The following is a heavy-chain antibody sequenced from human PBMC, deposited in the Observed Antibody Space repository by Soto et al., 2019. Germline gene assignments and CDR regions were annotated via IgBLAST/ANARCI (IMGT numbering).Heavy chain of an antibody. CDR2: IYYSGST. CDR1: GGSISSYY. D-gene: IGHD5-12*01. J-gene: IGHJ4*02. Sequence: PSETLSLTCTVSGGSISSYYWSWIRQPPGKGLEWIGYIYYSGSTNYNPSLKSRVTISVGTSKNQFSLKLSSVTAADTAVYYCARGSGYEYYFDYWGQGTLVTVSS. CDR3: ARGSGYEYYFDY. V-gene: IGHV4-59*01.